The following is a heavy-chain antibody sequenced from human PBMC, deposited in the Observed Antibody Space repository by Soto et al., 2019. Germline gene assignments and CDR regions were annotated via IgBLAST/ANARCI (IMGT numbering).Heavy chain of an antibody. J-gene: IGHJ6*02. D-gene: IGHD2-15*01. V-gene: IGHV1-18*01. CDR2: ISAYNGDT. CDR3: ATSICYSYFYYGMDV. CDR1: GYTLTSYG. Sequence: QVQLVQSGAEVTKPGASVKVSCKASGYTLTSYGISWVRQAPGQGLEWMGWISAYNGDTNCAQSLQGRVTMTTDTSTTADYMELRSLRSDGTPVYYCATSICYSYFYYGMDVWGQGTTVTV.